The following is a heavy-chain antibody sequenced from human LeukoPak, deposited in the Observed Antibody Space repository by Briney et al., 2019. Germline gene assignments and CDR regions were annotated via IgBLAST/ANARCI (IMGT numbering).Heavy chain of an antibody. CDR1: GFTLSSYS. Sequence: GGSLRLSCAASGFTLSSYSMNWVRQAPGKGLEWVSSISSSSSYIYYADSVKGRFTISRDNAKNSLYLQMNSLRAEDTALYYCARDGGYSYGNNWFDPWGQGTLVTVSS. V-gene: IGHV3-21*01. CDR3: ARDGGYSYGNNWFDP. CDR2: ISSSSSYI. J-gene: IGHJ5*02. D-gene: IGHD5-18*01.